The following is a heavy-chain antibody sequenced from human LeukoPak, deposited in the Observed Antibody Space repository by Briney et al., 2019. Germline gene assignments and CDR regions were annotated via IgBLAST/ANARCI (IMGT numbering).Heavy chain of an antibody. V-gene: IGHV3-74*01. CDR3: AKIWTTATADY. J-gene: IGHJ4*02. D-gene: IGHD4-17*01. CDR2: INSDGSST. Sequence: GGSLRLSCAASGFTFSSYWMHWVRQAPGKGLVWVSRINSDGSSTSYADSVKGRFTISRDNAENTLYLQMNSLRAEDTALYYCAKIWTTATADYWGQGTLVTVSS. CDR1: GFTFSSYW.